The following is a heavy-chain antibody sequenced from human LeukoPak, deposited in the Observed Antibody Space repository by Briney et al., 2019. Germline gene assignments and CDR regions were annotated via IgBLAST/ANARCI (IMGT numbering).Heavy chain of an antibody. D-gene: IGHD2-2*01. V-gene: IGHV1-69*05. CDR1: GGTFSSYA. J-gene: IGHJ3*02. Sequence: ASVKVSCKASGGTFSSYAISWVRQAPGQGLEWMGGIIPIFGTANYAQKFQGRVTITTDESTSTVYMELSSLRSEDTAVYYCARGFQEVVVVPAASPYDAFDIWGQGTMVTVPS. CDR3: ARGFQEVVVVPAASPYDAFDI. CDR2: IIPIFGTA.